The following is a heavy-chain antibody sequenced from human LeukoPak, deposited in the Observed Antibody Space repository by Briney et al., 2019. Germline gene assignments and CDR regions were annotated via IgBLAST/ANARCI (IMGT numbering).Heavy chain of an antibody. J-gene: IGHJ6*02. V-gene: IGHV3-48*03. CDR1: GFSFSGYE. CDR2: INSSGSGSTI. D-gene: IGHD2-21*01. CDR3: AREIAYSYGMDV. Sequence: QSGGSLRLSCAASGFSFSGYEMNWVRQAPGKGLEWVSYINSSGSGSTIYYADSVKGRLTISTDNAKNSLYMQMNSLRAEDTALYYCAREIAYSYGMDVWGQGTTVTVSS.